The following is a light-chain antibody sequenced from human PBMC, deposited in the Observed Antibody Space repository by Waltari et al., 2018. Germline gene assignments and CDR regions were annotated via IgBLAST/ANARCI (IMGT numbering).Light chain of an antibody. Sequence: SYELTQPSSVSVSPGQTARLTWPGDVLAKRYTRWFPQKPGQAPVLVIYKDSERHPGVPDRFSGSSSGTTVTLTISGAQVEDEADYYCHSGDDNKRVFGGGTKLTVL. CDR2: KDS. CDR3: HSGDDNKRV. CDR1: VLAKRY. V-gene: IGLV3-27*01. J-gene: IGLJ2*01.